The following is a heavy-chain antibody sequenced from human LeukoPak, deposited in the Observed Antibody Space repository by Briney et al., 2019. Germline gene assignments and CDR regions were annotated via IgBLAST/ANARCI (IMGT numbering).Heavy chain of an antibody. CDR3: TATLGY. V-gene: IGHV3-15*01. J-gene: IGHJ4*02. Sequence: GGALRLSCAGSGFTFSEAWVTLVRQAPGEGLEWVGLIKRKTDGGTADYAAPVKGRFTISRDDSESTLYLQMNALKTEDTAVYYCTATLGYWGRGTLVTVSS. CDR1: GFTFSEAW. D-gene: IGHD1-26*01. CDR2: IKRKTDGGTA.